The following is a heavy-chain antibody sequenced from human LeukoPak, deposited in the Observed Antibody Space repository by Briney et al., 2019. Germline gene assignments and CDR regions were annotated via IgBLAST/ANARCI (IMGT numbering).Heavy chain of an antibody. CDR1: GYTFTGYY. CDR2: INPNSGGT. CDR3: ARDNKPTYVWGSSRPSRTNWFDP. Sequence: ASVKVSCKAPGYTFTGYYMHWVRQAPGQGLEWMGWINPNSGGTNYAQKFQGRVTMTRDTSISTAYMELSRLRSDDTAVYYCARDNKPTYVWGSSRPSRTNWFDPWGQGTLVTVSS. D-gene: IGHD3-16*01. V-gene: IGHV1-2*02. J-gene: IGHJ5*02.